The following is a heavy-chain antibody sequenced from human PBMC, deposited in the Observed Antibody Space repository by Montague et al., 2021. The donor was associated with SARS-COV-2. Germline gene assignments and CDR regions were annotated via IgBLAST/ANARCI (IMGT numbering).Heavy chain of an antibody. CDR3: ASPTDYYDSSGYDAFDN. CDR2: IYYSGST. J-gene: IGHJ3*02. V-gene: IGHV4-59*08. Sequence: SETLSLTCTVSGGSISSHYWSWIRQPPGKGLEWIGSIYYSGSTNYNPSLKSRVTISVDTSKNQFSLKLSSVTAADTAVYYCASPTDYYDSSGYDAFDNWGQGTLVTVSS. CDR1: GGSISSHY. D-gene: IGHD3-22*01.